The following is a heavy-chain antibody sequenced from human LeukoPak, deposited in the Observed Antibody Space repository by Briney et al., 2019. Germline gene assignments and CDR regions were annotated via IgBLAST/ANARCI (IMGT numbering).Heavy chain of an antibody. J-gene: IGHJ4*02. V-gene: IGHV3-20*01. D-gene: IGHD5-18*01. CDR1: GFTFDDYG. Sequence: GGSLRLSYAASGFTFDDYGMSWVRQASGKGLEWVSGIFWNGGSTGYADSVKGRFTISRDNAKNSLYLQMNSLRAEDTALYHCAKGDTAMSLWGQGTLVTVSS. CDR3: AKGDTAMSL. CDR2: IFWNGGST.